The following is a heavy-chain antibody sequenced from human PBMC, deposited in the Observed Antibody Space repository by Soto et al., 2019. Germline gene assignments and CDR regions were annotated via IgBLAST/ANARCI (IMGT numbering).Heavy chain of an antibody. J-gene: IGHJ4*02. D-gene: IGHD3-22*01. Sequence: GGSLRLSCAASGFTFSTYAMSWVRQAPGKGLEWVSALTDSGGSTYYADSVKGRFTISRDNSKNTLYLQMNSLRAEDTAVYYCAKDYYDSSGYSSDDAFDYWGQGTPVTVSS. V-gene: IGHV3-23*01. CDR3: AKDYYDSSGYSSDDAFDY. CDR1: GFTFSTYA. CDR2: LTDSGGST.